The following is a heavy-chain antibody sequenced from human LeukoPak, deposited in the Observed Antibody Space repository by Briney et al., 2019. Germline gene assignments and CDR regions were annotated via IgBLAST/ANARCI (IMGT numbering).Heavy chain of an antibody. V-gene: IGHV7-4-1*02. Sequence: ASVKVSCKASGYTFTSYAMNWVRQAPGEGLEWMGWINTNTGNPTYAQGFTGRFVFSLDTSVSTAYLQISSLKAEDTAVYYCARTPRIAVAGTQNWFDPWGQGTLVTVSS. D-gene: IGHD6-19*01. CDR2: INTNTGNP. CDR1: GYTFTSYA. J-gene: IGHJ5*02. CDR3: ARTPRIAVAGTQNWFDP.